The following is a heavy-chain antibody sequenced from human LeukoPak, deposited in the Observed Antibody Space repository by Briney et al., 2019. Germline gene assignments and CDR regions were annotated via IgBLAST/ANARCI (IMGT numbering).Heavy chain of an antibody. D-gene: IGHD3-3*01. CDR3: ARVRFLEWLFLTSYYYYMDV. CDR2: IKQDGSEK. J-gene: IGHJ6*03. Sequence: PGGSLRLSCAASGFTFSNWWMSWVRQAPGKGLEWVANIKQDGSEKHYVDSVKGRFTISRDNARNSLYLQMNTLRAEDTAVYYCARVRFLEWLFLTSYYYYMDVWGKGTTVTVSS. CDR1: GFTFSNWW. V-gene: IGHV3-7*01.